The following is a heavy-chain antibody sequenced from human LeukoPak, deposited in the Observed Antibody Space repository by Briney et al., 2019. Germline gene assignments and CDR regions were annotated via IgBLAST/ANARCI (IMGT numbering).Heavy chain of an antibody. CDR1: GFTFSTYA. V-gene: IGHV3-23*01. CDR2: ISDSGTST. CDR3: AKSVGTSWYYFDY. J-gene: IGHJ4*02. Sequence: GGSLRLSCAASGFTFSTYAMTWVRQAPGKGLEWVSTISDSGTSTYYADSVKGRFTLSRDNSKDTLYLQMNSLRAEDTAVYYCAKSVGTSWYYFDYWGQGTLVSVSS. D-gene: IGHD2-2*01.